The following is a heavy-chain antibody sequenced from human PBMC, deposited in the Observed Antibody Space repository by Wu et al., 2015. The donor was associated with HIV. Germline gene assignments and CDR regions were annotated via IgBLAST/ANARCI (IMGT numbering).Heavy chain of an antibody. D-gene: IGHD6-19*01. CDR1: GNTFNA. CDR3: ASLRSPGFSSAWPTYFDY. Sequence: QVQLVQSGAEVKKPGSSVKISCKASGNTFNAINWVRQAPGQGLEWMGGIIPLFGTTDYAQIFQGRVTITTDESTSTAYMRLSSLRSEDTAVYYCASLRSPGFSSAWPTYFDYWGQGTLVTVSS. CDR2: IIPLFGTT. J-gene: IGHJ4*02. V-gene: IGHV1-69*05.